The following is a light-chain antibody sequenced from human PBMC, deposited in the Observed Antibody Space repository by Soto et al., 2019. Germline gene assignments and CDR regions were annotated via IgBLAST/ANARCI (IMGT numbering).Light chain of an antibody. CDR1: QTVSSNY. CDR2: GAS. CDR3: QQRYNWPLT. Sequence: EIVLTQSPVTLSLSPGQGATLSCRASQTVSSNYLAWYQQKPGQAPRLLIYGASSRATGIPGRFSGSGSGTDFALTISRLEPEDFAVYYCQQRYNWPLTFGGGTKVDIK. V-gene: IGKV3D-20*02. J-gene: IGKJ4*01.